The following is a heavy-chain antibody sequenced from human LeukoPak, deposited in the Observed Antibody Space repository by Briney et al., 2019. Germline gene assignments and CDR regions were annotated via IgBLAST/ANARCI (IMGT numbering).Heavy chain of an antibody. CDR1: GFTFNYYI. V-gene: IGHV3-21*01. D-gene: IGHD3-22*01. J-gene: IGHJ4*02. Sequence: GGSLRLSCETSGFTFNYYIINWVRQAPGKRLEWVSSISSDGTYIKYADPVKGRFSISRDNTKNSLFLEMRSLRVEDTAMYFCARDYYDSRASATFDYWGQGNLVTVSS. CDR3: ARDYYDSRASATFDY. CDR2: ISSDGTYI.